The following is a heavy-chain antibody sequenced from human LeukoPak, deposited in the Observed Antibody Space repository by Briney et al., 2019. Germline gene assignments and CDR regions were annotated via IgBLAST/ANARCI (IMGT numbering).Heavy chain of an antibody. D-gene: IGHD4-11*01. CDR1: GYTFTGYY. J-gene: IGHJ5*02. Sequence: ASVKVSCKASGYTFTGYYMHWVRQAPGQGLEWMGWINPNSAGTKYAQKFQGRVTMTRDTSISTAYMELSRLTSDDTAVYYCARHSKYANNWFDPWGQGTLVTVSA. V-gene: IGHV1-2*02. CDR3: ARHSKYANNWFDP. CDR2: INPNSAGT.